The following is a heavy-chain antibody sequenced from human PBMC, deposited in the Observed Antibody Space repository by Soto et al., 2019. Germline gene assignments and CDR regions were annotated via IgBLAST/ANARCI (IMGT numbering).Heavy chain of an antibody. J-gene: IGHJ6*02. V-gene: IGHV1-3*01. D-gene: IGHD4-17*01. CDR1: GYTFTSYA. CDR2: INAGNGNT. Sequence: ASVKVSCKASGYTFTSYAMHWVRQAPGQRLEWMGWINAGNGNTKYSQKFQGRVTITRDTSASTAYMELSSLRSEDTAVYYCARAVTPVRYYGMDVWGQGTTVTVSS. CDR3: ARAVTPVRYYGMDV.